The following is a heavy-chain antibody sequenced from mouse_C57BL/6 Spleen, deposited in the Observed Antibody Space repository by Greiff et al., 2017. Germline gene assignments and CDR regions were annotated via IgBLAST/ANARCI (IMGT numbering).Heavy chain of an antibody. CDR1: GYTFTSYW. V-gene: IGHV1-7*01. D-gene: IGHD2-2*01. J-gene: IGHJ4*01. CDR3: ARRMGYDGKAMDD. CDR2: INPSSGYT. Sequence: SGAELAKPGASVKLSCKASGYTFTSYWMHWVKQRPGQGLEWIGYINPSSGYTKYNQKFKDKATLTAYKSSRTAYMQLSRLTYEDSAVYYCARRMGYDGKAMDDWGQGTSVTVSS.